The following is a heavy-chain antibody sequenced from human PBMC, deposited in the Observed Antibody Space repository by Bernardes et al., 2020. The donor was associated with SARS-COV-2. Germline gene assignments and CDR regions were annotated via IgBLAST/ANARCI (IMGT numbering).Heavy chain of an antibody. CDR3: AHLYYGSGFDY. CDR1: GFSLKPNGVG. J-gene: IGHJ4*02. D-gene: IGHD3-10*01. V-gene: IGHV2-5*02. Sequence: SGPTLVKPTQTLTLTCSFSGFSLKPNGVGVGWIRQPPGKALEWLALIYWDGEKHSSPSLKTRITITKDTSKNQVALTVTSVDPVDTGTYYCAHLYYGSGFDYWGQGARVIVSS. CDR2: IYWDGEK.